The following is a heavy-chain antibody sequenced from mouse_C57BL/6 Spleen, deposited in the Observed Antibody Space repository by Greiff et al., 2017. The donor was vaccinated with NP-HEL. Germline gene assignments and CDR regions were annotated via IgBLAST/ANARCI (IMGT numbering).Heavy chain of an antibody. V-gene: IGHV1-18*01. Sequence: EVQLQQSGPELVKPGASVKIPCKASGYTFTDYNMDWVKQSHGKSLEWIGDINPNNGGTIYNQKFKGKATLTVDKSSSTAYMELRSLTSEDTAVYYCARYITTEGWYFDVWGTGTTVTVSS. CDR1: GYTFTDYN. CDR2: INPNNGGT. D-gene: IGHD1-1*01. J-gene: IGHJ1*03. CDR3: ARYITTEGWYFDV.